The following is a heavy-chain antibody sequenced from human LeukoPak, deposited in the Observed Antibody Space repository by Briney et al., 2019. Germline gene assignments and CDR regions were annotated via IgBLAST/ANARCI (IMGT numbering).Heavy chain of an antibody. CDR3: ARDGAAAAPEIYNYYYLDV. J-gene: IGHJ6*03. V-gene: IGHV3-33*01. CDR1: GFSFSSYD. Sequence: PGGSLRLSCAASGFSFSSYDMHWVRQAPGKGLEWVAEMWYDGSNKYYADSVKGRFIISRDNSKNTLYLQINSLSAEDTAVYYCARDGAAAAPEIYNYYYLDVWGKGTKVTVSS. CDR2: MWYDGSNK. D-gene: IGHD6-13*01.